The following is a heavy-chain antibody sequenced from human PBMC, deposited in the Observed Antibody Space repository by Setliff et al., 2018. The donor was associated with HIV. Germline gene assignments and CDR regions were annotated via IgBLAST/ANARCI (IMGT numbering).Heavy chain of an antibody. D-gene: IGHD5-18*01. CDR3: TRDKGYAFDI. Sequence: PGGSLRLSCTASGFTFGDYVMTWVRQAPGKGLEWGGFIRSKAYGGTTEYAASVKDRFTVSRDDSKSIAYLQINSLKTEDTAVYYCTRDKGYAFDIWGQGTMVTVSS. CDR2: IRSKAYGGTT. J-gene: IGHJ3*02. V-gene: IGHV3-49*04. CDR1: GFTFGDYV.